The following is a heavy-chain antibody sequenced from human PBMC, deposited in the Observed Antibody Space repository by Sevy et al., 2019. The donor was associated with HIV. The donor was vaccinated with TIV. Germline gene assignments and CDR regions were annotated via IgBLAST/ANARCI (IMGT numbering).Heavy chain of an antibody. Sequence: ASVKVSCKASGGTFSSYGINWVRQAPGQGPEWMGGIIPMFGTTHYAQNFQGRVTIAADESTSTVYMELSSLRSEDTAVYYCARDHARRLTTPHYYYGMDVWGQWTTVTVSS. CDR1: GGTFSSYG. J-gene: IGHJ6*02. V-gene: IGHV1-69*13. D-gene: IGHD6-25*01. CDR2: IIPMFGTT. CDR3: ARDHARRLTTPHYYYGMDV.